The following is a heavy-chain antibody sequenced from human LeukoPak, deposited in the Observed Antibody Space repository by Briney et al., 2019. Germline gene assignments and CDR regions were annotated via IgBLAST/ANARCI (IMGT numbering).Heavy chain of an antibody. CDR2: VSPPGGGT. V-gene: IGHV3-23*01. CDR1: GFTFSNHG. Sequence: PGGSLRLSCAASGFTFSNHGMNWVRQAPGKGLEWLSGVSPPGGGTYYADSVKGRFTISRDNSKNTLYLQMNSLRAEDTAVYYCAKGVSKGVRFLEWLPSDTGYMDVWGKGTTVTVSS. J-gene: IGHJ6*03. D-gene: IGHD3-3*01. CDR3: AKGVSKGVRFLEWLPSDTGYMDV.